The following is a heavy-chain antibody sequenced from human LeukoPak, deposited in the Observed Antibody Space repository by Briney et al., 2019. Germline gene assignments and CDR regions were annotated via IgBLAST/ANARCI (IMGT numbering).Heavy chain of an antibody. CDR2: IHPGDSDT. CDR3: ARQLITMVRGVKVDAFDI. Sequence: GESLKISCKGSGYSFTSYWIGWVRQMPGKGLEWMGIIHPGDSDTRYSPSFQGQVTISADKSISTAYLQWSSLKASDTAMYYCARQLITMVRGVKVDAFDIWGQGTMVTVSS. V-gene: IGHV5-51*01. J-gene: IGHJ3*02. CDR1: GYSFTSYW. D-gene: IGHD3-10*01.